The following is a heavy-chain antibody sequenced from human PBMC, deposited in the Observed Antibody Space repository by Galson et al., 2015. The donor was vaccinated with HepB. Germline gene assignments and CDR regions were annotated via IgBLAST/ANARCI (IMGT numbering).Heavy chain of an antibody. J-gene: IGHJ4*02. V-gene: IGHV3-11*01. D-gene: IGHD3-16*01. Sequence: SLRLSCAASGFTFSDYYMSWIRQAPGKGLEWVSYISSSGSTIYYADSVKGRFTISRDNAKNSLYLQMNSLRAEDTAVYYCARDLWGYSNYFDYWGQGTLVTVSS. CDR1: GFTFSDYY. CDR2: ISSSGSTI. CDR3: ARDLWGYSNYFDY.